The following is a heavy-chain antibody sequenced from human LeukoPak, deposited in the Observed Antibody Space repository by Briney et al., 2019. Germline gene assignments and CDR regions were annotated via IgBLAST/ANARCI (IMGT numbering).Heavy chain of an antibody. CDR2: ISSSSSYI. J-gene: IGHJ6*02. CDR3: ARDRLIAAAHYYYGMDV. CDR1: GFTFSSYS. D-gene: IGHD6-13*01. V-gene: IGHV3-21*01. Sequence: PGGSLRLSCAASGFTFSSYSMNWVRQAPGKGLEWVSSISSSSSYIYYADSVKGRFTISRDNSKNTLYLQMNSLRAEDTAVYYCARDRLIAAAHYYYGMDVWGQGTTVTVSS.